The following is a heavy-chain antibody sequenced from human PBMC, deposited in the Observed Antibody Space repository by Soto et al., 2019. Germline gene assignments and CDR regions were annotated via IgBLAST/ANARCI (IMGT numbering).Heavy chain of an antibody. D-gene: IGHD6-13*01. Sequence: SETLSLTCTVSGGSISSYYWSWIRQPPGKGLEWIGYIYYSGSTNYNPSLKSRVTISVDTSKNQFSLKLSSVTAADTAVYYCAAAAGSDAWFDPWGQGTLVTVSS. CDR2: IYYSGST. CDR1: GGSISSYY. CDR3: AAAAGSDAWFDP. J-gene: IGHJ5*02. V-gene: IGHV4-59*01.